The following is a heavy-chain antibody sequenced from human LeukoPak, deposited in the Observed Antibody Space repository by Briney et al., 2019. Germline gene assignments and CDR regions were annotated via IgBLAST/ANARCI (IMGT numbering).Heavy chain of an antibody. D-gene: IGHD3-22*01. Sequence: ASVKVSCKASGYTFTSYYIHWVRQAPGQGLEWMGIIIPSAGRTNYAQKFRGRVSMTRDTSTSTVYMELSSLRSEDTAVYYCARAYYHDSSDYYFPLDYWGQGTLVTVSS. CDR3: ARAYYHDSSDYYFPLDY. CDR1: GYTFTSYY. V-gene: IGHV1-46*01. J-gene: IGHJ4*02. CDR2: IIPSAGRT.